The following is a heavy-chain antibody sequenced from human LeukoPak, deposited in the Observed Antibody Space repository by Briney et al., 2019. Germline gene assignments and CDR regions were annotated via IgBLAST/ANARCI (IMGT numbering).Heavy chain of an antibody. CDR1: GYSLTELA. CDR3: ARGYCSGASCYEGGDWFDP. J-gene: IGHJ5*02. Sequence: ASVKVSCKVSGYSLTELAMHWVRQAPGQGLEWMGWINPNSGGTDYAQKLQGRVTMTRDTSISTAYMELSRLRSDDTAVYSCARGYCSGASCYEGGDWFDPWGQGTLVTVSS. D-gene: IGHD2-15*01. CDR2: INPNSGGT. V-gene: IGHV1-2*02.